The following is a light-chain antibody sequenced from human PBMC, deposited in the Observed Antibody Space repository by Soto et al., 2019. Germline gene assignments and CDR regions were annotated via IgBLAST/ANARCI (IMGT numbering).Light chain of an antibody. CDR1: QSVSNNY. J-gene: IGKJ1*01. V-gene: IGKV3-20*01. Sequence: EIVLTQSPGTLSLYPGERATLSCRASQSVSNNYLACYQQQPGQPPRLLIYAASNRATGIPDRFSGSGSGTDFPLTISRLEPEDFAVYYCQQYGSSGTFGQGTKVDI. CDR3: QQYGSSGT. CDR2: AAS.